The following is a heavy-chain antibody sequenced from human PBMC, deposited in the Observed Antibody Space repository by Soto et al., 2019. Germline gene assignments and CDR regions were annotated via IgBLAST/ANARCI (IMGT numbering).Heavy chain of an antibody. Sequence: LVETGGGLLQPGGSLRLSCAASGFTVSNTYMTWVRQPPGKGLECVSVIYTAGGTNYADSVKGRFIISRDNSKNTLYLQMNSLRAEDTAVYYCARALPVAKGGFDPWGQGTLVTVSS. D-gene: IGHD2-2*01. CDR1: GFTVSNTY. J-gene: IGHJ5*02. CDR3: ARALPVAKGGFDP. V-gene: IGHV3-53*02. CDR2: IYTAGGT.